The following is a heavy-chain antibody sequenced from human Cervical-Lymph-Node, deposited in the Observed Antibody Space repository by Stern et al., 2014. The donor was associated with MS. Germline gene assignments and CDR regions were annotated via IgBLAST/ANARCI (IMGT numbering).Heavy chain of an antibody. D-gene: IGHD6-19*01. CDR2: MSYDGRKK. V-gene: IGHV3-30*18. CDR1: GFIFSNYD. Sequence: VQLVESGGGVVQPGRSLRLSCAASGFIFSNYDMHWVRQAPGKGLEWVTVMSYDGRKKYYADSVRGRFTISRDNSKNTLYLQMNSLRAEDTAVYHCAKDLGYTSGWPFFENWGQGTLVTVSS. CDR3: AKDLGYTSGWPFFEN. J-gene: IGHJ4*02.